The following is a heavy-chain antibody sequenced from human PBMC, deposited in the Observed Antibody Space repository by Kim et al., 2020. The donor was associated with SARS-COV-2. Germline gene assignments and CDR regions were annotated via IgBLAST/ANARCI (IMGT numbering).Heavy chain of an antibody. Sequence: SETLSLTCAVYGGSFSGYYWSWIRQPPGKGLEWIGEINHSGSTNYNPSLKSRVTISVDTSKNQFSLKLSSVTAADTAVYYCASGGQYSSGWYGYWGQGTLVTVSS. CDR2: INHSGST. V-gene: IGHV4-34*01. D-gene: IGHD6-19*01. CDR3: ASGGQYSSGWYGY. J-gene: IGHJ4*02. CDR1: GGSFSGYY.